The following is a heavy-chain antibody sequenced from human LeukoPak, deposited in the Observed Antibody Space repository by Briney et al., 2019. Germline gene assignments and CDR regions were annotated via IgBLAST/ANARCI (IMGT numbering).Heavy chain of an antibody. CDR2: INPDSGFT. D-gene: IGHD2-2*01. CDR1: GYPFTGYY. Sequence: ASVKVSCKASGYPFTGYYLHWVRQAPGQGLEWMGWINPDSGFTNYAQKFQGRVTMTRDTSISTAYMELSRLRSEDTAVYYWARLADCSSSSCRSCDYWGQGTLVTVSS. V-gene: IGHV1-2*02. J-gene: IGHJ4*02. CDR3: ARLADCSSSSCRSCDY.